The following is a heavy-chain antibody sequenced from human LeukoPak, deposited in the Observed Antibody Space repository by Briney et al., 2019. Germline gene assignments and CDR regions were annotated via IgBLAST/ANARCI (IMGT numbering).Heavy chain of an antibody. Sequence: GGSLRLSCAASGFTLSSYAMSWVRQAPGKGLEWVSGTSSSGGSTYYADSVKGRFTISRDNSKNTLYLQMSSLRAEDTAVYYCAKDRSSSWYPSYMDVWGKGTTVTVSS. CDR1: GFTLSSYA. J-gene: IGHJ6*03. CDR2: TSSSGGST. V-gene: IGHV3-23*01. CDR3: AKDRSSSWYPSYMDV. D-gene: IGHD6-13*01.